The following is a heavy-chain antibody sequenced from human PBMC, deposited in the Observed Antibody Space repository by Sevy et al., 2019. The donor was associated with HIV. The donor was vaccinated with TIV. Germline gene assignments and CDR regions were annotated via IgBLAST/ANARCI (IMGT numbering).Heavy chain of an antibody. CDR1: GFTFSNYY. D-gene: IGHD6-19*01. V-gene: IGHV3-23*01. CDR2: ISDSGGYT. CDR3: ANRAGPIFDN. Sequence: GGFLRLSCVVSGFTFSNYYMSWVRQAPGKGLEWVSVISDSGGYTSYTDSVKGRFTISRDNSKNTLYLQMNSLRVEDTAIYYCANRAGPIFDNWGQGTLVPVSS. J-gene: IGHJ4*02.